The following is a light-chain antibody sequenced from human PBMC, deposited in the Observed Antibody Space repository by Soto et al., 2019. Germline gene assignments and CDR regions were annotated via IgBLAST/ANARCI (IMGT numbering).Light chain of an antibody. J-gene: IGKJ1*01. CDR3: MQALQTPWT. Sequence: DIVMTQSPLSLPVTPGEAASISCRSSQSVLNSDGYNRMDWYLQKPGRSPQLLIYLGSNRASGVPDRFRGRGSGTDFTLRISRVEAEDVGVYYCMQALQTPWTFGQGPKVEIK. V-gene: IGKV2-28*01. CDR1: QSVLNSDGYNR. CDR2: LGS.